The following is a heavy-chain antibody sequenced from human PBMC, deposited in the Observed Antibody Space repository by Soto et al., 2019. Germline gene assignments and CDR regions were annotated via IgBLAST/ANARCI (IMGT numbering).Heavy chain of an antibody. CDR1: GGSISNSSYL. D-gene: IGHD6-19*01. Sequence: QLQLQESGPGLVKPSETLSLTCTVSGGSISNSSYLLGWIRQPPGKGLQWIGSGSHIGSTNYNPSLKSRITVSVGPSKTQSSLRLNSVTAADTAVYYCSRIAVSGTLTGFDSWGQGILVTVSS. J-gene: IGHJ4*02. CDR3: SRIAVSGTLTGFDS. V-gene: IGHV4-39*01. CDR2: GSHIGST.